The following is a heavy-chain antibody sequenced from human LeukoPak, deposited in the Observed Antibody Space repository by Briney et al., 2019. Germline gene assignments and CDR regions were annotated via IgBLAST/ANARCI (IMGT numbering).Heavy chain of an antibody. CDR3: ASRRTYGSGSYYPPIDY. Sequence: PSETLSLTCTVSGGSISSSSYYWGWIRQPPGKGLEWIGSIYYSGSTYYNPSLKSRVTISVDTSKNQFSLKLSSVTAADTAVYYCASRRTYGSGSYYPPIDYWGQGTLVTVSS. J-gene: IGHJ4*02. CDR2: IYYSGST. D-gene: IGHD3-10*01. CDR1: GGSISSSSYY. V-gene: IGHV4-39*07.